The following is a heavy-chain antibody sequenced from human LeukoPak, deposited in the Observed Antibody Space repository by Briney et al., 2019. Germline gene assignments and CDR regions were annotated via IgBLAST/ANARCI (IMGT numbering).Heavy chain of an antibody. J-gene: IGHJ4*02. D-gene: IGHD3-22*01. CDR3: AREQGYYSVPGY. CDR2: IRSDGSST. CDR1: GCTFSSFW. Sequence: GGSLRLSCAASGCTFSSFWMNWVRQPPGKGPVWVSRIRSDGSSTSYADSVTGRFTISRDNAKNTLYLQRNNLRAEDTAVYYCAREQGYYSVPGYWGQGTLVTVSS. V-gene: IGHV3-74*01.